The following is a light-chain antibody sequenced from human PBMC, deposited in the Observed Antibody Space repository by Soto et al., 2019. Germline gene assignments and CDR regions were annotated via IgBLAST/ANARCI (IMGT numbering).Light chain of an antibody. CDR3: QQYNDWPPA. CDR2: GAS. J-gene: IGKJ4*01. CDR1: QSVSSK. V-gene: IGKV3-15*01. Sequence: VMTQSPATLSLSPGERATLSCRASQSVSSKLVWYQQKPGQAPRFLIYGASTRATGIPDRFRGSGSGTEFTLTIDSLQSEDFAVYYCQQYNDWPPAFGGGTKVEIK.